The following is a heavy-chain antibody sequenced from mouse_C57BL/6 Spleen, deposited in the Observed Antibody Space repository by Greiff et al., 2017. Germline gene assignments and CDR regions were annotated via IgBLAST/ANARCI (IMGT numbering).Heavy chain of an antibody. Sequence: DVQLVESEGGLVQPGSSMKLSCTASGFTFSDYYMAWVRQVPEKGLEWVANINYDGSSTYYLDSLKSRFIISRDNAKNILYLQMSSLNSEDTATYYCARSFYYGSSYWYFDVWGTGTTVTVSS. CDR3: ARSFYYGSSYWYFDV. CDR1: GFTFSDYY. V-gene: IGHV5-16*01. CDR2: INYDGSST. J-gene: IGHJ1*03. D-gene: IGHD1-1*01.